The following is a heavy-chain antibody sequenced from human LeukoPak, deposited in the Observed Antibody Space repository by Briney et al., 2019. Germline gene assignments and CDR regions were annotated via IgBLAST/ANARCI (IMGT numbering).Heavy chain of an antibody. CDR2: ISWNSGSI. CDR3: AKEGVLAAYYYGMDV. J-gene: IGHJ6*02. Sequence: GGSLRLSCAASGFTFDDYAMHWVRQAPGKGLEWVSGISWNSGSIGYADSVKGRFTISKDNAKNSLYLQMNSLRAEDTALYYSAKEGVLAAYYYGMDVWGQGTTVTVSS. CDR1: GFTFDDYA. V-gene: IGHV3-9*01. D-gene: IGHD3-16*01.